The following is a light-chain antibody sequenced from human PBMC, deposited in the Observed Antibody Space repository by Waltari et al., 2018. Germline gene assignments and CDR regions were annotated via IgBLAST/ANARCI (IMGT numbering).Light chain of an antibody. V-gene: IGLV3-19*01. CDR1: SLRNYY. CDR2: GKN. CDR3: NSRDSSGNHYVV. Sequence: SSELTQDPAVSVALGQTVRITCKGDSLRNYYASWYQQKPGQAPILVIYGKNNRPSGIPNLFSGSSSANTASLTITGAQAEDEAYYYCNSRDSSGNHYVVFGGATKLTVL. J-gene: IGLJ2*01.